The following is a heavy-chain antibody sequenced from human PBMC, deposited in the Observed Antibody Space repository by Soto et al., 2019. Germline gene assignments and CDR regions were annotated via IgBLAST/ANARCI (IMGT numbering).Heavy chain of an antibody. J-gene: IGHJ6*03. Sequence: VASVKVSCKASGYDFGSYVLHWVRQAPGQSLEWMGCINAGNGNTGYAQKFQGRVTMTRNTSISTAYMELSSLRSEDTAVYYCARVNLYGVYYYYYMDVWGKGTTVTVSS. D-gene: IGHD2-8*01. CDR2: INAGNGNT. CDR1: GYDFGSYV. V-gene: IGHV1-3*01. CDR3: ARVNLYGVYYYYYMDV.